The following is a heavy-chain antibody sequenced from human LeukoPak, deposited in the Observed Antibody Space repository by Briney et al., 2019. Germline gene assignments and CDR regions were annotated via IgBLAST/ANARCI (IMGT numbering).Heavy chain of an antibody. CDR3: ARGGGVGATGYYYYYMDV. V-gene: IGHV1-8*01. J-gene: IGHJ6*03. CDR1: GYTFTSYD. Sequence: ASVKVSCKASGYTFTSYDINWVRQATGQGLEWMGWMNPNSGNTGYAQKFQGRVTMTRNTSISTAYMELSSLRSEDTAVYYWARGGGVGATGYYYYYMDVWGKGTTVTVSS. CDR2: MNPNSGNT. D-gene: IGHD1-26*01.